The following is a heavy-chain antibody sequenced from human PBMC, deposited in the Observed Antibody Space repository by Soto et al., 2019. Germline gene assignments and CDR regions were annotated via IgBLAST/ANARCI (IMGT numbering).Heavy chain of an antibody. Sequence: EVQLVESGGGSVQPGGSLRLSCATSGFTLRNYWMSWVRQAPGKGLEWVANIKEDGSDLYYADSVKGRFTISRDNAKNSLYLQMNNLRAEDTAVYYCARESLLKSIPIYGYFFYAMDVWGQGTTVIVSS. CDR2: IKEDGSDL. V-gene: IGHV3-7*03. CDR3: ARESLLKSIPIYGYFFYAMDV. CDR1: GFTLRNYW. J-gene: IGHJ6*02. D-gene: IGHD3-3*01.